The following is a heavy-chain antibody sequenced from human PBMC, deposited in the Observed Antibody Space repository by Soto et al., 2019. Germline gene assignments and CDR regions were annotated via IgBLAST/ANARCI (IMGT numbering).Heavy chain of an antibody. CDR3: ARPYYGSGSYYTPNYYYYGMDV. Sequence: ASVKVSCKASGGTFSSYAISWVRQAPGQGLEWMGGIIPIFGTANYAQKFQGRVTITADESTSTAYMELSSLRSEDTAVYYCARPYYGSGSYYTPNYYYYGMDVWGQGTTVTVSS. CDR2: IIPIFGTA. CDR1: GGTFSSYA. V-gene: IGHV1-69*13. D-gene: IGHD3-10*01. J-gene: IGHJ6*02.